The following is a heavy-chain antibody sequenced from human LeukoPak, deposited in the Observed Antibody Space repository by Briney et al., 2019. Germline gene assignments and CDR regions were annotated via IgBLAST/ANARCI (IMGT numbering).Heavy chain of an antibody. CDR1: GYTFTSYA. V-gene: IGHV1-3*01. Sequence: ASVKVSCKASGYTFTSYAMHWVRQAPGQRLEWMGWINAGNGNTKYSQKFQGGVTITRDTSASTAYMELSSLRSEDTAVYYCALVVPAAISPPDVWGQGTLVTVSS. CDR3: ALVVPAAISPPDV. J-gene: IGHJ4*02. CDR2: INAGNGNT. D-gene: IGHD2-2*02.